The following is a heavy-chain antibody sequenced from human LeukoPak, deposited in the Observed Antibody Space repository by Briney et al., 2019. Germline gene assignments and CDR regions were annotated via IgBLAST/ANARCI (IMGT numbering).Heavy chain of an antibody. CDR3: ASPYSGSYYGFDY. CDR2: INSDGYST. J-gene: IGHJ4*02. CDR1: GFTFSSYW. D-gene: IGHD1-26*01. Sequence: GGPLRLSCEASGFTFSSYWMHGVRQAPGKGLVWVSRINSDGYSTSYADSVKGRFTISRDNAKNTLYLQMNSLRAEDTAVYYCASPYSGSYYGFDYWGQGTLVTVSS. V-gene: IGHV3-74*01.